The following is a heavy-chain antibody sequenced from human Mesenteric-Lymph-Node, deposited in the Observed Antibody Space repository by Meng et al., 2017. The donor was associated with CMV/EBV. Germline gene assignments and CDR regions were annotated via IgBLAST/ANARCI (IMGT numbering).Heavy chain of an antibody. V-gene: IGHV3-7*01. CDR3: ARGPLYWISASCPADVYYGMDV. D-gene: IGHD2-2*01. Sequence: GGSLRLSCAASGFTFSSDWMSWVRQAPGKGLEWVANIKQDGSEKYYVDSVKGRFTISRDNAKNSLYLQMNSLRAEDTAVYYCARGPLYWISASCPADVYYGMDVWGQGTTVTVSS. CDR1: GFTFSSDW. J-gene: IGHJ6*02. CDR2: IKQDGSEK.